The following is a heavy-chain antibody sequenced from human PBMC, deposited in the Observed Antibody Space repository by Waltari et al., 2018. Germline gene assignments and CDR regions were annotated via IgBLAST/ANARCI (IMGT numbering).Heavy chain of an antibody. CDR3: AKKRTPYYDSFGGAFFDW. D-gene: IGHD3-22*01. CDR1: GFTFDHYA. V-gene: IGHV3-9*01. CDR2: ISWNSGKT. Sequence: EVQLVESGGGLVQPGRSLRLSCAASGFTFDHYAMSWIRQTPGKGLEWVSSISWNSGKTAYADSVKGRFTISRDTAKNSVYLQINSLRAEDTALYYCAKKRTPYYDSFGGAFFDWWGQGTLVTVSS. J-gene: IGHJ4*02.